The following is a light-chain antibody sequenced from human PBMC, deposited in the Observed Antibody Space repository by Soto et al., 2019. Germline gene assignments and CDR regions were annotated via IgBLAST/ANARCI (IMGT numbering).Light chain of an antibody. V-gene: IGLV2-14*01. CDR3: SSYTSGSSYV. CDR2: AVS. J-gene: IGLJ1*01. Sequence: QSVLTQPASVSGSPGQSITISCTGTSSDVGLYDYVSWYQQHPGKAPQLVIYAVSNRPSGVSNRFSASKSGNTASLFISGLQAEDEADYYCSSYTSGSSYVFGSGTKVTVL. CDR1: SSDVGLYDY.